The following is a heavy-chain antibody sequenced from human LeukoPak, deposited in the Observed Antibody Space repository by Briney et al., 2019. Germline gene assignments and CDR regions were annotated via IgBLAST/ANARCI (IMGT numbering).Heavy chain of an antibody. D-gene: IGHD2-8*01. J-gene: IGHJ1*01. CDR2: IYYSGST. CDR3: ARGLAVYAIDEYFQH. CDR1: GGSISSYY. Sequence: SETLSLTCTVSGGSISSYYWSWIRQPPGKGLEWIGYIYYSGSTNYNPSLKSRVTISVDTSKNQFSLKLSSVTAADTAVCYCARGLAVYAIDEYFQHWGQGTLVTVSS. V-gene: IGHV4-59*12.